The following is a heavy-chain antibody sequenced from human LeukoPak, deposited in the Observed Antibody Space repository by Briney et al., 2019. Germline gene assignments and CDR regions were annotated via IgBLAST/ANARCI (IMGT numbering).Heavy chain of an antibody. CDR2: ISSSGSTI. CDR3: AELGITMIGGV. J-gene: IGHJ6*04. D-gene: IGHD3-10*02. CDR1: GFTFSSYE. V-gene: IGHV3-48*03. Sequence: LPGGSLSLSCAASGFTFSSYEMNSVRQAPGTGLEWVSYISSSGSTIYYADSVKGRFTISRDNAKNSLYLQMNSLRAEDTAVYYCAELGITMIGGVWGKGTTVTISS.